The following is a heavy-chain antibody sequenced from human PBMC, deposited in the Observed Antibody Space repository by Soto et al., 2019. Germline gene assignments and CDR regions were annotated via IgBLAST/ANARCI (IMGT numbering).Heavy chain of an antibody. V-gene: IGHV3-30*18. CDR2: ISYDGSNK. CDR3: AKDLLSMVRGVIKEIDY. D-gene: IGHD3-10*01. Sequence: QVQLVESGGGVVQPGRSLRLSCAASGFTFSNYGIHWVRQAPGKGLEWVAVISYDGSNKYYADSVKGRFTISRDNSKNTLYLQMNSLRAEDTAVYYWAKDLLSMVRGVIKEIDYWGQGTLVTVSS. J-gene: IGHJ4*02. CDR1: GFTFSNYG.